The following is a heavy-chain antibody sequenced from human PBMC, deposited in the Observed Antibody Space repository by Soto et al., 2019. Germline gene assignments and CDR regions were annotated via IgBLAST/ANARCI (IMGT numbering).Heavy chain of an antibody. V-gene: IGHV3-66*01. D-gene: IGHD3-3*01. Sequence: GGSLRLSCAASGFTVSSNYMSWVRQAPGKGLEWVSVIYSGGSTYYADSVKGRFTISRDNSKNTLYLQMNSLRAEDTAVYYCARVTNYDFWSGYYCDYWGQGTLVTVSS. CDR3: ARVTNYDFWSGYYCDY. J-gene: IGHJ4*02. CDR1: GFTVSSNY. CDR2: IYSGGST.